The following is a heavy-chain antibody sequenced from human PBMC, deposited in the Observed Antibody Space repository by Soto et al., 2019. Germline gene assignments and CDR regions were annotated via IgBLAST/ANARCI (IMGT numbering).Heavy chain of an antibody. CDR2: IWYDGSNK. J-gene: IGHJ6*02. CDR3: ARTHYDILTISYYYGMDV. CDR1: GLTFSSYG. Sequence: PGGSLRLSCAASGLTFSSYGMHWVRQAPGKGLEWVAVIWYDGSNKYYADSVKGRFTISRDNSKNTLYLQMNSLRAEDTAVYYCARTHYDILTISYYYGMDVWGQGTTVTVSS. D-gene: IGHD3-9*01. V-gene: IGHV3-33*01.